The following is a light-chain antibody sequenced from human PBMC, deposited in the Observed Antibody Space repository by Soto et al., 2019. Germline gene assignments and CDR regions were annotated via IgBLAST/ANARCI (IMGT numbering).Light chain of an antibody. CDR3: QKYNSAPPWT. V-gene: IGKV1-27*01. J-gene: IGKJ1*01. CDR2: AAS. CDR1: QGISNY. Sequence: DIQMTQSPSSRSASVGDRVTITCRASQGISNYLPWYQQKPGKVPKLLIYAASPLQSGVPSRFSGSGSGTDFTLTISSLQPVDVATYYCQKYNSAPPWTFGHGTKVEIK.